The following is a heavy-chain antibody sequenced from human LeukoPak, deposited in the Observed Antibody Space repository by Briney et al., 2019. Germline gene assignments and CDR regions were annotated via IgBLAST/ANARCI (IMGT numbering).Heavy chain of an antibody. CDR2: MYTGGST. J-gene: IGHJ4*02. D-gene: IGHD3-22*01. CDR1: GFTISTNY. Sequence: GGSLRLSCAASGFTISTNYMSWVRQAPGKGLEWVSVMYTGGSTYYADSVKGRFTISRDNSKNTLYLQMNSLRAGDTALYYCARAPFYYDSSGYPYFDGWGQGTLVTVSS. V-gene: IGHV3-53*01. CDR3: ARAPFYYDSSGYPYFDG.